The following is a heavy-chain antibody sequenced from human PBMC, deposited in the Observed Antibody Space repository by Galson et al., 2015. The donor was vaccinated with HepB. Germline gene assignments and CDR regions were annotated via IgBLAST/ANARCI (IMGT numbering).Heavy chain of an antibody. CDR3: ARPSGGYNEDPYDY. J-gene: IGHJ4*02. CDR2: INPASGGT. Sequence: SVKVSCKASGYTFNGFYMHWVRQAPGQGLEWMGWINPASGGTNYAQKFQGRVTMTRDTSISIAYMELSRLRSDDTAVYYCARPSGGYNEDPYDYWGQGTLVTVSS. CDR1: GYTFNGFY. D-gene: IGHD6-19*01. V-gene: IGHV1-2*02.